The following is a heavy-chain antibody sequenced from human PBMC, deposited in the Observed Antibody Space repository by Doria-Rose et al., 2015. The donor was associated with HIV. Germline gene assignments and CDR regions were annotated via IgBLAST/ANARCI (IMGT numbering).Heavy chain of an antibody. Sequence: VQLQESEGGLVRSGGSLRLSCATSGFTFNSHRINWVRQAPGKGLEWVSSISSTSAYINYADSVRGRFTISRDNARNSLYLQMDSLRAEDTAIYYCATGVTLDYWGQGTLVTVSS. CDR1: GFTFNSHR. CDR3: ATGVTLDY. CDR2: ISSTSAYI. D-gene: IGHD3-10*01. J-gene: IGHJ4*02. V-gene: IGHV3-21*01.